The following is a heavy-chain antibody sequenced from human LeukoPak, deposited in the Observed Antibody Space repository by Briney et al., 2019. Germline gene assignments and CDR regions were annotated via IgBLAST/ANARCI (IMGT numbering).Heavy chain of an antibody. J-gene: IGHJ4*02. V-gene: IGHV3-48*03. CDR3: ARGGITVGVDY. Sequence: PGGSLRLSCAASGFTFSSSEMNWVRQAPGKGLEWVSYISSSGSTIYYADSVKGRFTISRDNAKNSLYLQMNSLRAEDTAVYHCARGGITVGVDYWGQGTLVTVSS. D-gene: IGHD6-19*01. CDR1: GFTFSSSE. CDR2: ISSSGSTI.